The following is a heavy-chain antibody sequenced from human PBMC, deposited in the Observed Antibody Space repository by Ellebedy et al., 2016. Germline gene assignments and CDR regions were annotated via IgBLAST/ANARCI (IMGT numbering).Heavy chain of an antibody. CDR3: ARAGIQLRPRDAFDI. D-gene: IGHD5-18*01. CDR1: GGTFSSYA. CDR2: IIPIFGTA. J-gene: IGHJ3*02. Sequence: SVKVSXXASGGTFSSYAISWVRQAPGQGLEWMGGIIPIFGTANYAQKFQGRVTITADESTSTAYMELSSLRSEDTAVYYCARAGIQLRPRDAFDIWGQGTMVTVSS. V-gene: IGHV1-69*13.